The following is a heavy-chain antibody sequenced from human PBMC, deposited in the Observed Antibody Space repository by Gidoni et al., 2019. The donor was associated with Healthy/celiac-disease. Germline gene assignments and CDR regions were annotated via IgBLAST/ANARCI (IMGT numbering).Heavy chain of an antibody. CDR2: MNPNSGNT. V-gene: IGHV1-8*01. CDR3: ARVYSSSWISGYYYYGMDV. D-gene: IGHD6-13*01. J-gene: IGHJ6*02. Sequence: QVQLVQSGAEVKKPGASVKVSCKASGYTFTSYDINWVRQATGQGLEWMGWMNPNSGNTGYAQKFQGRVTMTRNTSISTAYMELSSLRSEDTAVYYCARVYSSSWISGYYYYGMDVWGQGTTVTVSS. CDR1: GYTFTSYD.